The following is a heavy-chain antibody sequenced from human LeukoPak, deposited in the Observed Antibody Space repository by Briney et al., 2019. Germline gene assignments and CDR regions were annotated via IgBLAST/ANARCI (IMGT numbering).Heavy chain of an antibody. CDR3: AKESEHLIVVVPTAIEY. D-gene: IGHD2-2*02. Sequence: GGSLRLSCAASGFTFSSYGMHWVRQAPGKGLEWGAFIWYDGSNKYHADSVKGRFTISRDNSKNTLYLQMNSLRAEDTAVYYCAKESEHLIVVVPTAIEYWGQGTLVTVSS. J-gene: IGHJ4*02. CDR2: IWYDGSNK. CDR1: GFTFSSYG. V-gene: IGHV3-30*02.